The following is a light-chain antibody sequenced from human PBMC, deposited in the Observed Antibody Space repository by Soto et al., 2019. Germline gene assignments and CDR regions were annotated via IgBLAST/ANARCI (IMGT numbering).Light chain of an antibody. V-gene: IGLV2-14*01. CDR3: SSYTSGSTYV. J-gene: IGLJ1*01. CDR2: EVS. Sequence: QSALTQPASVSGSPGQSITLSCTGTSSDVGGYGYVSWYQQHPGKAPKLMIYEVSNRPSGVSNRFSGSKSGNTASLTISGLQAGDEADYYCSSYTSGSTYVFGTGTKVTV. CDR1: SSDVGGYGY.